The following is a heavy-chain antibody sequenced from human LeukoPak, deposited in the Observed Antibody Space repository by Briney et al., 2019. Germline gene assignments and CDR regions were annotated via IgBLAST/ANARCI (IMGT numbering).Heavy chain of an antibody. CDR1: GGSISGYY. D-gene: IGHD5-12*01. Sequence: SETLSLTCTVSGGSISGYYWNWVRQPAGKALESIGRIYTSGSTNYNPSLKSRVTMSVDTSKNQFSLKLSSVTAADTAVYYCAREHPVAIAADFWGQGTLVTVSS. CDR2: IYTSGST. V-gene: IGHV4-4*07. CDR3: AREHPVAIAADF. J-gene: IGHJ4*02.